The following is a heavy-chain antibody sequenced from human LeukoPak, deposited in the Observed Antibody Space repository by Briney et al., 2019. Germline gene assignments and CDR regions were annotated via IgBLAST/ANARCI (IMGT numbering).Heavy chain of an antibody. CDR1: GFTFDDYG. CDR2: INWNGDST. V-gene: IGHV3-20*04. CDR3: ARDHSRFLEWLSGSPYFDY. D-gene: IGHD3-3*01. J-gene: IGHJ4*02. Sequence: GGSLRLSCSASGFTFDDYGMSWVRQVPGKGLEWVSGINWNGDSTSHADSVKGRFTISRDNAKNSLYLQMNSLRAEDTAVYYCARDHSRFLEWLSGSPYFDYWGQGTLVTVSS.